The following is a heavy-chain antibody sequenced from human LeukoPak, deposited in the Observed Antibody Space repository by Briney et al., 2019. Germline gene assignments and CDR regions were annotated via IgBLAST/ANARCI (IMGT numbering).Heavy chain of an antibody. V-gene: IGHV3-23*01. CDR1: GFTFSTYA. D-gene: IGHD3-3*01. Sequence: GGSLRLSCAASGFTFSTYAMSWVRQAPGKGLEWVSAISGSGGSTYYADSVKGRFTISRDNSKNTLYLQMNSLRAEDTAVYYCAKDLAIFPPLYYFDYWGQGTLVTVSS. CDR3: AKDLAIFPPLYYFDY. J-gene: IGHJ4*02. CDR2: ISGSGGST.